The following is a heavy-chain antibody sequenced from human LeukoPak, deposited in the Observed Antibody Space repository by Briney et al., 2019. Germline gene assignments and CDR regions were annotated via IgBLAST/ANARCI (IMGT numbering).Heavy chain of an antibody. J-gene: IGHJ4*02. D-gene: IGHD2-15*01. CDR3: ARDAIYCSGGSCYDY. Sequence: SETLSLTCTVSGGSISSYYWSWIRQPPGKGLEWIGYIYYSGSTNYNPSLKSRVTISVDTSKNQFSLKLSSVTAADTAVYYCARDAIYCSGGSCYDYWSQGTLVTVSS. V-gene: IGHV4-59*01. CDR2: IYYSGST. CDR1: GGSISSYY.